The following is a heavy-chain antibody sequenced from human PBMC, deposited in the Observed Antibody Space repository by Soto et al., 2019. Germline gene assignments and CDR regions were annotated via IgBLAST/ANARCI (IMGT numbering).Heavy chain of an antibody. Sequence: SETLSLTCTVSGGSISSGDYYWSWIRQPPGKGLEWIGYIYYSGSTYYNPSLKSRVTISVDTSKNQFSLKLSSVTAADTAVYYCARARWGYYYDSSGYPSTHDYWGQGTLVTVSS. CDR2: IYYSGST. V-gene: IGHV4-30-4*01. CDR1: GGSISSGDYY. J-gene: IGHJ4*02. D-gene: IGHD3-22*01. CDR3: ARARWGYYYDSSGYPSTHDY.